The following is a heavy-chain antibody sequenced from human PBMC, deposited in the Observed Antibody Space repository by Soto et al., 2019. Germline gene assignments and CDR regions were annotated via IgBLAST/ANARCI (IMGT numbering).Heavy chain of an antibody. Sequence: GGSLRLSCAASGFTFSNAWMNWVRQAPGKGLEWVGRIKSKTDGGTTDYAAPVKGRFTISRDDSKNTLYLQMNSLKTEDTAVYYCARDPYCTNGVCYHDAFDIWGQGTMVTVSS. CDR3: ARDPYCTNGVCYHDAFDI. CDR2: IKSKTDGGTT. J-gene: IGHJ3*02. V-gene: IGHV3-15*07. CDR1: GFTFSNAW. D-gene: IGHD2-8*01.